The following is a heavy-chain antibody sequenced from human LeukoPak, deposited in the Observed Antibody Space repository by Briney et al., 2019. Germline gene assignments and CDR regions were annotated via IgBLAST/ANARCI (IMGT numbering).Heavy chain of an antibody. Sequence: PSETLSLTCTVSGGSISSYYWSWIRQPPGKGLEWIGCIYYSGSTNYNPSLKSRVTISVDTSKNQFSLKLSSVTAADTAVYYCAGQRSYDAFDIWGQGTMVTVSS. CDR3: AGQRSYDAFDI. V-gene: IGHV4-59*01. J-gene: IGHJ3*02. CDR2: IYYSGST. CDR1: GGSISSYY. D-gene: IGHD6-25*01.